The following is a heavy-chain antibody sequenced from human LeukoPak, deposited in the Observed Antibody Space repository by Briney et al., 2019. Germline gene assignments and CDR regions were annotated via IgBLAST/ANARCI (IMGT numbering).Heavy chain of an antibody. CDR2: MAYSGSA. J-gene: IGHJ5*02. V-gene: IGHV4-59*01. Sequence: SETLSFTCTVSGDSISNYYWSWIRQPPGKGLEWIGYMAYSGSANYNPSLKSRVTVSVDTSKNQFSLKLSSVTAADTAVYYCAREWELLGNWFDPWGQGTLVTVSS. CDR1: GDSISNYY. D-gene: IGHD1-26*01. CDR3: AREWELLGNWFDP.